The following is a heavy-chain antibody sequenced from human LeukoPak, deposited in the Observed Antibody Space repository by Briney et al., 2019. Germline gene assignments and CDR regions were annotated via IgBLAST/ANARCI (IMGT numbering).Heavy chain of an antibody. CDR1: GFTFSNYN. Sequence: GGSLRLSCAASGFTFSNYNMNWVRQAPGKGLEWVSSISSSTSYIYYVDSLKGRFTISRDNAKNSLYLQMNSLRAEDTAVYYCARDLGSSSSGGDYWGQGTLVTVSS. J-gene: IGHJ4*02. V-gene: IGHV3-21*01. CDR2: ISSSTSYI. CDR3: ARDLGSSSSGGDY. D-gene: IGHD6-13*01.